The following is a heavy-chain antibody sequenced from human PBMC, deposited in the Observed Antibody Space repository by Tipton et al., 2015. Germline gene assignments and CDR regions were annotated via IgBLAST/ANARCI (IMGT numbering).Heavy chain of an antibody. J-gene: IGHJ5*02. V-gene: IGHV4-59*01. CDR3: ARGGNNWFDP. D-gene: IGHD2-15*01. CDR1: GGSISTYY. CDR2: LFYNGNT. Sequence: TLSLTCTVSGGSISTYYWSWIRQSPGKGLEWIGHLFYNGNTNYNPSLKSRVTISVDTSKNQFSLKLTSVNAADTAVYYCARGGNNWFDPWGQGTLVTVSS.